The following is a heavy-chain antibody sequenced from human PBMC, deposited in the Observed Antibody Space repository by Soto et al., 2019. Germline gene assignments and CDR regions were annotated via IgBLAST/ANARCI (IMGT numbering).Heavy chain of an antibody. CDR3: ARSPIAARPPFDY. CDR2: IYYSGST. V-gene: IGHV4-59*01. CDR1: GGSISSYY. Sequence: SETLSLTCTVYGGSISSYYWSWIRQPPGKGLEWIAHIYYSGSTNYSPSLKSRVTISVDTSKNQFSLKLSSVTAADTAVYYCARSPIAARPPFDYWGQGTLVTVSS. D-gene: IGHD6-6*01. J-gene: IGHJ4*02.